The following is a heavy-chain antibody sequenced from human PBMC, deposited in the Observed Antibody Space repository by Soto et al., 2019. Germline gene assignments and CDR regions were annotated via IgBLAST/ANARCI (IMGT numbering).Heavy chain of an antibody. CDR1: GGSIISGY. V-gene: IGHV4-59*01. CDR2: ISHSGNT. Sequence: SETLSLTCTVSGGSIISGYWSWIRQPPGKGLEWIGYISHSGNTNFNPSFKSRVTLSVDTPKNQFSLRLSSVTTADTAVYYCAGLRGYAGSPIDYWGQGTLVTVSS. D-gene: IGHD2-15*01. J-gene: IGHJ4*02. CDR3: AGLRGYAGSPIDY.